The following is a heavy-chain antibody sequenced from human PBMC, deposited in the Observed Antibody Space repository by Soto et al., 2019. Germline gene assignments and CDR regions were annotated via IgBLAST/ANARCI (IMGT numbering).Heavy chain of an antibody. CDR3: ARSLEGTTVTNWFDP. CDR2: ITPVFGTA. J-gene: IGHJ5*02. Sequence: QVQLVQSGAEVKKPGSSVKVSCKASADTFNSYSLSWLRQAPGQRLERMGGITPVFGTADYAQSFEDRLTITEDDSTSTVYMELSSLRSDDTAVYYCARSLEGTTVTNWFDPWGQGALVTVSS. D-gene: IGHD4-17*01. V-gene: IGHV1-69*01. CDR1: ADTFNSYS.